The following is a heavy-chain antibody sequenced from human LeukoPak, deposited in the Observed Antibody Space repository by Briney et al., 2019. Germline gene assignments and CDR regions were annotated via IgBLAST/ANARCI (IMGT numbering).Heavy chain of an antibody. CDR1: GGSISSSNW. J-gene: IGHJ5*02. V-gene: IGHV4-4*02. D-gene: IGHD6-13*01. CDR3: ARVTAAGNWFDP. Sequence: SETLSLTCAVSGGSISSSNWWSWVRQPPGKGLEWIGEIYHSGSTNYNPSLKSRVAISVDKSKNQFSLKLSSVTAADTAVYYCARVTAAGNWFDPWGQGTLVTVSS. CDR2: IYHSGST.